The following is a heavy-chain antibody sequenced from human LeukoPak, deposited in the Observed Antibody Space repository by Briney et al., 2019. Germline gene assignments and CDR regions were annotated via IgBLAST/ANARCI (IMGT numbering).Heavy chain of an antibody. CDR3: ARTNSQARDYYYYMDV. V-gene: IGHV3-7*01. CDR2: INQDGNEK. CDR1: GLTFTTYW. J-gene: IGHJ6*03. Sequence: GGSLRLSCAASGLTFTTYWMSWVRQAPGQGPEWVANINQDGNEKYYVDSVKGRFTMSRDNAKNSLYLQMNSLRADDTAVYYCARTNSQARDYYYYMDVWGKGTTVTVCS. D-gene: IGHD1-7*01.